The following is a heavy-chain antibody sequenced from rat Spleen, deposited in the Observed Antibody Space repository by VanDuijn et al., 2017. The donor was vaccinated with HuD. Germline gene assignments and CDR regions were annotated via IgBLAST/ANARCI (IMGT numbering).Heavy chain of an antibody. D-gene: IGHD1-12*03. CDR1: GFTFSNYG. V-gene: IGHV5S13*01. CDR2: IGTTGGNT. J-gene: IGHJ2*01. Sequence: EVQLVESGGDLVQPGRYVKLSCAASGFTFSNYGMAWVRQAPTKGLEWVASIGTTGGNTYYRDSVKGRFTISRDNAKDTLFLRMDSLRSEDKATYYCARHAYYDGYYHWYFDFWGQGVMVTVSS. CDR3: ARHAYYDGYYHWYFDF.